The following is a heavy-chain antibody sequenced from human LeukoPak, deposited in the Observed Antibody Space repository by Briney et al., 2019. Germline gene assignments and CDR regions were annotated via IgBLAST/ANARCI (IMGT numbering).Heavy chain of an antibody. CDR2: IYYSGST. CDR1: GGSISSSSYY. J-gene: IGHJ5*02. Sequence: PSETLSLSCAVSGGSISSSSYYWGWIRQPPGKGLEWIGSIYYSGSTYYNPSLKSRVTISVDTSKNQFSLKLSSVTAADTAVYYCARRAARKYNWFDPWGQGTLVTVSS. D-gene: IGHD1-14*01. V-gene: IGHV4-39*01. CDR3: ARRAARKYNWFDP.